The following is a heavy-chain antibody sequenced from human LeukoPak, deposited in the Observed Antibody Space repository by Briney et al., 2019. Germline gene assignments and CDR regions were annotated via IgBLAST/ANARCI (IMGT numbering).Heavy chain of an antibody. J-gene: IGHJ4*02. CDR3: ARERYFDSSGYYYMRDH. CDR2: ISYDGSNK. CDR1: GFTFSSYA. V-gene: IGHV3-30*04. Sequence: GRSLRLSCAASGFTFSSYAMHWVRQAPGKGLEWVAVISYDGSNKYYADSVKGRFTISRDNAKNSLFLQMNSLRAEDTAVYYCARERYFDSSGYYYMRDHWGQGTLVTVSS. D-gene: IGHD3-22*01.